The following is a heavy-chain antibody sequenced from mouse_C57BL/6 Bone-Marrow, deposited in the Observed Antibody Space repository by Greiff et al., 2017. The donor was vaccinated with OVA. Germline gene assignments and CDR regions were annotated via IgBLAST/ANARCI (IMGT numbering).Heavy chain of an antibody. CDR3: ARSGTTVVATDY. CDR1: GYAFSIYW. J-gene: IGHJ2*01. V-gene: IGHV1-80*01. D-gene: IGHD1-1*01. Sequence: QVQLQQSGAELVKPGASVKISCKASGYAFSIYWMNWVKQRPGKGLEWIGQIYPGDGDTNYNGKFKGKATLTADKSSSTAYMQLSSLTSEDSAVYFCARSGTTVVATDYWGQGTTLTVSS. CDR2: IYPGDGDT.